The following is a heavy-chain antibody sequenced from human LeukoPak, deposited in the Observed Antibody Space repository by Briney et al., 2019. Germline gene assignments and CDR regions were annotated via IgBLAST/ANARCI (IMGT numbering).Heavy chain of an antibody. V-gene: IGHV4-59*01. CDR3: VRDVIR. CDR2: IYYSGST. D-gene: IGHD2/OR15-2a*01. J-gene: IGHJ4*02. Sequence: SETLSLTCTVSGGSISSYYWSWIRQPPGKGLEWIGYIYYSGSTNYNPSLKSRVTISVDTSKNQFSLKLSSVTAADTAVYYCVRDVIRRGQGTLVTVSP. CDR1: GGSISSYY.